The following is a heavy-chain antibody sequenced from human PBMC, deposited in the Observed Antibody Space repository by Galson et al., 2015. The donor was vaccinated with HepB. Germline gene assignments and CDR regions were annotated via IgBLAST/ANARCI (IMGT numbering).Heavy chain of an antibody. CDR2: MIHDGRT. J-gene: IGHJ5*02. D-gene: IGHD2-2*01. CDR3: ARARAGCSGNSCYLDP. V-gene: IGHV4/OR15-8*01. CDR1: GDSITNNNW. Sequence: ETLSLTCSFSGDSITNNNWCSWVRQSPGKGLEWIGEMIHDGRTNFNPSLESRVTISIDKSKNRCSLRMTSLTAADTAVYYCARARAGCSGNSCYLDPWGQGTLVTVSS.